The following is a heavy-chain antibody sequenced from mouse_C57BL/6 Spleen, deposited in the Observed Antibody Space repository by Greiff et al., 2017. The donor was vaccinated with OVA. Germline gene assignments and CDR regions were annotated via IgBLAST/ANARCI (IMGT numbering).Heavy chain of an antibody. D-gene: IGHD3-2*02. J-gene: IGHJ2*01. CDR2: IDPSDSYT. CDR1: GYTFTSYW. V-gene: IGHV1-69*01. Sequence: QVHVKQPGAELVMPGASVKLSCKASGYTFTSYWMHWVKQRPGQGLEWIGEIDPSDSYTNYNQKFKGKSTLTVDKSSSTAYMQLSSLTSEDSAVYYCASRGSSGYGDYWGQGTTLTVSS. CDR3: ASRGSSGYGDY.